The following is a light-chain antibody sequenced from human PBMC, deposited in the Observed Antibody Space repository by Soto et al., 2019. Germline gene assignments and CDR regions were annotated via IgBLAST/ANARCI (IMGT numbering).Light chain of an antibody. CDR2: EVS. CDR1: SSDVGGYKF. J-gene: IGLJ7*01. CDR3: SSYTSSSTFV. V-gene: IGLV2-14*01. Sequence: QSVLTQPASVSGSPGQSITISCTGTSSDVGGYKFVTWCQQHPGKVPKVMIYEVSNRPSGVSNRFSGSKSGNTASLTISGLQAEDEADYYCSSYTSSSTFVFGTGTQLTVL.